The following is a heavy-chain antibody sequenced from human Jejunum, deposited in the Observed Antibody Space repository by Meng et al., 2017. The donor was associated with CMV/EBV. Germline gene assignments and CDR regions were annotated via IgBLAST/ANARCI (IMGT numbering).Heavy chain of an antibody. CDR3: ARDGSTTSTDY. J-gene: IGHJ4*02. CDR1: GYTTTDYD. V-gene: IGHV1-2*02. Sequence: ASGYTTTDYDTHWLRQAPVQGLEGVGWINPTSCGTNSAQKLQGRVTMTTDTSISTAYLELNRLTSDDTAVYYCARDGSTTSTDYWGQGTLVTVSS. CDR2: INPTSCGT. D-gene: IGHD1-1*01.